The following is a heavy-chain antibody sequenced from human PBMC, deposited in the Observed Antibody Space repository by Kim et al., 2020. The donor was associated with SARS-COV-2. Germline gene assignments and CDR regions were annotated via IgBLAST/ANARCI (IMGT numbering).Heavy chain of an antibody. CDR1: GGSISSYY. D-gene: IGHD2-15*01. J-gene: IGHJ6*02. CDR2: IYYSGRT. Sequence: SETLSLTCTVSGGSISSYYWSWIRQPPGKGLEWIGYIYYSGRTNYNPSLKSRVTISVDTSKNQFSLKLSSVTAADTAVYYCARTGGSWPTNYYYYYGMDVWGQGTTVTVSS. V-gene: IGHV4-59*01. CDR3: ARTGGSWPTNYYYYYGMDV.